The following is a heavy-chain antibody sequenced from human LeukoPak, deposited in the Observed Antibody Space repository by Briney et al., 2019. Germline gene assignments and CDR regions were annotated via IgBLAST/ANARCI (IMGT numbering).Heavy chain of an antibody. J-gene: IGHJ6*03. D-gene: IGHD2-15*01. CDR2: ISNSGGT. CDR3: GRDALVGYFSYYYIDV. Sequence: SETLSLTCTVSDGPIRSHYWTWIRQSPLKGLEWIGDISNSGGTKYNPSLKSRVTISIDTSKSQFSLRLTSVTAADTAVYYCGRDALVGYFSYYYIDVWGKGTTVTVSS. CDR1: DGPIRSHY. V-gene: IGHV4-59*11.